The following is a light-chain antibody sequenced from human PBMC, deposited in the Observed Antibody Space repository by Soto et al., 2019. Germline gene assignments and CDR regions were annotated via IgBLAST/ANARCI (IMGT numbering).Light chain of an antibody. J-gene: IGLJ2*01. CDR3: SSYTSTKVL. Sequence: QSALTQPASVSGSPGQSVTISCTGTSRDVGAYDFVSWYQQHPGKAPKVMIYEVSDRPSGVSNPFSGSKSGNTASLTISGLQAEDEAHYYCSSYTSTKVLFGGGTKLTVL. V-gene: IGLV2-14*01. CDR1: SRDVGAYDF. CDR2: EVS.